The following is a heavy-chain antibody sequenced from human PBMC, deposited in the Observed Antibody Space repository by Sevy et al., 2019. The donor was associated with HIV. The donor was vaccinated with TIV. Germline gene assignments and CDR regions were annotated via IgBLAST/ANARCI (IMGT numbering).Heavy chain of an antibody. J-gene: IGHJ6*02. Sequence: SETLSLTCTVSGGSISSSSYSWGWIRQPPGKGLEWIGTIFYTGSTYYTLSLKSRVTVSVDTSKNQFSLKLSSVTAADTAVYYCARLVYCSGGSCYSDYYGMDVWGQGTTVTVSS. CDR1: GGSISSSSYS. CDR3: ARLVYCSGGSCYSDYYGMDV. D-gene: IGHD2-15*01. CDR2: IFYTGST. V-gene: IGHV4-39*01.